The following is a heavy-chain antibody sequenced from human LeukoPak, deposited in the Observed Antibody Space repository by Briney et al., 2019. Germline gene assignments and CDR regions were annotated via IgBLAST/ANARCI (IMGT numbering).Heavy chain of an antibody. Sequence: GGSPRLSCSASGFPFNTYAIHWVRQAPGKGLEYVAGISSNGDNTDFADSAKGRFTISRDNSKSTLFLQMNSLRAEDTAVYFCTRDSALLGVAFDLWGQGTVVTVSS. CDR1: GFPFNTYA. CDR2: ISSNGDNT. CDR3: TRDSALLGVAFDL. D-gene: IGHD2-15*01. V-gene: IGHV3-64D*06. J-gene: IGHJ3*01.